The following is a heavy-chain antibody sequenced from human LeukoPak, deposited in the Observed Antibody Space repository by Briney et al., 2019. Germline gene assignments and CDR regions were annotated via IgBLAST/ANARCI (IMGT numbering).Heavy chain of an antibody. D-gene: IGHD4-17*01. Sequence: GGSLRLSCAASGFSFSNYDMHWVRQAPGKGLEWVAVIWYDGSNKYYADSVKGRFTISRDNSKNTLYLQMNSLRVEDTAVYYCARGDPTVTTKQNFNYWGQGTLVTVSS. V-gene: IGHV3-33*01. CDR3: ARGDPTVTTKQNFNY. CDR2: IWYDGSNK. CDR1: GFSFSNYD. J-gene: IGHJ4*02.